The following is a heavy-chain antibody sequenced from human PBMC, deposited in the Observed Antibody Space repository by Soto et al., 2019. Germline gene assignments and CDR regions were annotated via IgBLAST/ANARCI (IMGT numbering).Heavy chain of an antibody. J-gene: IGHJ6*02. D-gene: IGHD3-9*01. CDR3: GREGQRLAQEDYYQFNGMDV. Sequence: QFQLVQSGAEVKKPGASVRVSCKASGYNFTRFGITWVRQAPGQGLEWMGWMGVHSGHTRSAPKFQSRLIMTTDASMTTAYIDLRSLRSDDTALYYCGREGQRLAQEDYYQFNGMDVWSQGTTVIVSS. V-gene: IGHV1-18*01. CDR1: GYNFTRFG. CDR2: MGVHSGHT.